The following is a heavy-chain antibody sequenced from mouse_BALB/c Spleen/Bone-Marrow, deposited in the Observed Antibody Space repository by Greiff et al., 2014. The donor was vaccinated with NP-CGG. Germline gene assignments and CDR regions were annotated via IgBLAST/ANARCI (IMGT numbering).Heavy chain of an antibody. V-gene: IGHV3-1*02. CDR1: GYSITSVYT. CDR3: AITTVVNAKDY. CDR2: IHYSGTT. J-gene: IGHJ4*01. D-gene: IGHD1-1*01. Sequence: VQLVESGPDLVKPSQSLSLTCTVTGYSITSVYTWHWIRQFPGTTLEWMCYIHYSGTTNYNPSLNSRISITRDTSKNQFFLQLNSLTTEDTATYYCAITTVVNAKDYWGQGTSVTVSS.